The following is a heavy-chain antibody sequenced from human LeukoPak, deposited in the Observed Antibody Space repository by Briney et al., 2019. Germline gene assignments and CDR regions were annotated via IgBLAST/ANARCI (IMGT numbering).Heavy chain of an antibody. CDR2: IYSGGST. Sequence: PGGSLRLSCAASGFTVSSNYMSWVRQAPGKGLEWVSVIYSGGSTYYADSVKGRFTISRDNCKNTLYLQMNSLRAEDTAVYYCARDRIAAAGTWFDYWGQGTLVTVSS. CDR1: GFTVSSNY. D-gene: IGHD6-13*01. V-gene: IGHV3-53*01. CDR3: ARDRIAAAGTWFDY. J-gene: IGHJ4*02.